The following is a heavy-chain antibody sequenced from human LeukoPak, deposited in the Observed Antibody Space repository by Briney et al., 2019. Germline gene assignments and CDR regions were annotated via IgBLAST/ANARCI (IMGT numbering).Heavy chain of an antibody. CDR3: ARDLDGYND. V-gene: IGHV1-2*06. J-gene: IGHJ4*02. CDR1: GYTFTDYY. CDR2: INTDSGGS. D-gene: IGHD5-24*01. Sequence: SVKVSCKTSGYTFTDYYIRWVRQAPGQGLEWMGRINTDSGGSNYAQNFQGRVTMTRVTSISTAYMELTRLTSDDTAMYYCARDLDGYNDWGQGTLVTVSS.